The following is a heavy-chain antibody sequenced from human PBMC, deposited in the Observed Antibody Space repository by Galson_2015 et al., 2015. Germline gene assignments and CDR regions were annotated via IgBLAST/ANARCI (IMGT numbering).Heavy chain of an antibody. CDR3: ARVDGGAYDILSL. CDR2: IIPIFGTA. D-gene: IGHD3-9*01. CDR1: GGTFSSYA. Sequence: SVKVSCKASGGTFSSYAISWVRQAPGQGLEWMGGIIPIFGTANYAQKFQGRVTITADESTSTAYMELSSLRSEDTAVYYCARVDGGAYDILSLWGQGTLVTVSS. V-gene: IGHV1-69*13. J-gene: IGHJ4*02.